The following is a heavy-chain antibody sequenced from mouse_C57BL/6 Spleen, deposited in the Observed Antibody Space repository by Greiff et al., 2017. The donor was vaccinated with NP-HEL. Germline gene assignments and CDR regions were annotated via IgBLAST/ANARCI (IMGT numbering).Heavy chain of an antibody. V-gene: IGHV7-3*01. CDR2: IRNKANGYTT. J-gene: IGHJ3*01. CDR1: GFTFTDYY. CDR3: ARSYVYDRAWFAY. D-gene: IGHD2-2*01. Sequence: EVQRVESGGGLVQPGGSLSLSCAASGFTFTDYYMSWVRQPPGKALEWLGFIRNKANGYTTEYSASVKGRFTISRDNSQSILYLQMNALRAEDSATYYCARSYVYDRAWFAYWGQGTLVTVSA.